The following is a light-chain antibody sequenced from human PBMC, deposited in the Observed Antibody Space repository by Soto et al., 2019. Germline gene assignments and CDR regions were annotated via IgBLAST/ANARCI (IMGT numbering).Light chain of an antibody. CDR1: QSVLYSSNNKNY. V-gene: IGKV4-1*01. CDR2: WAS. Sequence: DIVMTQSPDSLAVSLGERATLNCRSSQSVLYSSNNKNYLAWYQKKPGQPPKLLISWASTRESGVPDRFSGSGSGTDFTLTISSLQAEDVAVYYRQQYYDTPPYTFGQGTKVEIK. J-gene: IGKJ2*01. CDR3: QQYYDTPPYT.